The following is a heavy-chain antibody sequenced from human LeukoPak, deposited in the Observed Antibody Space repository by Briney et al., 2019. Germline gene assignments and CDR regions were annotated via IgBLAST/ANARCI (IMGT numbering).Heavy chain of an antibody. Sequence: GGSLRLSCAASGFTFSTYAIHWVRQAPGKGLEWVAVTSHDGSNKYYADSVKGRFTISRDNSKNTLYLQMNSLRAEDTAVYYCARGSFYYDSSGCPCYWGQGTLVTVSS. CDR2: TSHDGSNK. CDR1: GFTFSTYA. CDR3: ARGSFYYDSSGCPCY. V-gene: IGHV3-30-3*01. J-gene: IGHJ4*02. D-gene: IGHD3-22*01.